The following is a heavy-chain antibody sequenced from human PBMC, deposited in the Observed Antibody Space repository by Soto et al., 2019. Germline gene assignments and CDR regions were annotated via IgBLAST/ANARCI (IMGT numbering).Heavy chain of an antibody. J-gene: IGHJ4*02. CDR2: IIPILGIA. CDR3: ARYSYDRRLSL. CDR1: GGTFSSYT. Sequence: QVQLVQSGAEVKKPGSSVKVSCKASGGTFSSYTISWVRQAPGQGLEWMGRIIPILGIANYAQKFQGRVTITADKSTSTAYMELSSLSTEDTAVYSLARYSYDRRLSLWGQGTLVTVSS. D-gene: IGHD5-12*01. V-gene: IGHV1-69*02.